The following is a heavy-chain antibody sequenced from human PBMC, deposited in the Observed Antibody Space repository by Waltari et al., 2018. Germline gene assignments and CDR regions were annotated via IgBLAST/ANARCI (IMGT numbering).Heavy chain of an antibody. CDR1: GGSITSHY. Sequence: QVQLQESGPGLVKPSETLSLSCTVSGGSITSHYWTWIRQPPGKRLDSIGYIHNTGTAKYNPSLKSLVTISIDTSKNQFSLTLNLMTAADTAMYYCARVPVLTPGGGPFDHWGQGILVTVSS. D-gene: IGHD3-9*01. J-gene: IGHJ4*02. V-gene: IGHV4-59*11. CDR3: ARVPVLTPGGGPFDH. CDR2: IHNTGTA.